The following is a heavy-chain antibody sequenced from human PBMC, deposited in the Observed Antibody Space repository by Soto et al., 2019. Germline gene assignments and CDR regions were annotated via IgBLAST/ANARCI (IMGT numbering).Heavy chain of an antibody. J-gene: IGHJ5*02. CDR2: IYTSGST. CDR1: GGSISSYY. D-gene: IGHD6-13*01. CDR3: ARVSTGGPAAAGTTWFDP. Sequence: PSETLSLTCTVSGGSISSYYWSWIRQPAGKGLEWIGRIYTSGSTNYNPSLKSRVTMSVDTSKNQFSLKLSSVTAADTAVYYCARVSTGGPAAAGTTWFDPWGQGTLVTVSS. V-gene: IGHV4-4*07.